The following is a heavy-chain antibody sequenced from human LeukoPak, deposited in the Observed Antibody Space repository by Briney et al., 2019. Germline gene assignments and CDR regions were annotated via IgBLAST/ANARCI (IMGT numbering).Heavy chain of an antibody. D-gene: IGHD1-1*01. V-gene: IGHV4-59*01. CDR1: GGSISSYY. J-gene: IGHJ4*02. CDR2: IYYSGST. CDR3: ARGGYNWNDVYYFDY. Sequence: SETLSLTCTVSGGSISSYYWSWIRQPPGKGLEWIGYIYYSGSTNSNPSLKSRVTISVDTSKNQFSLKLSSVTAADTAVYYCARGGYNWNDVYYFDYWGQGTLVTVSS.